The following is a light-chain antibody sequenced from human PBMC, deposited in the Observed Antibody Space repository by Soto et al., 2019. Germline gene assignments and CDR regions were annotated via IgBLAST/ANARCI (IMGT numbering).Light chain of an antibody. CDR1: SSDVGGYNY. CDR2: DVS. Sequence: QSALTQPASVSGSPGQSITISCTGTSSDVGGYNYVSWYQQHPGKAPKLMIYDVSNRPSGVSARFSGSKSGNTASLTISGLQAEYEADYYCSAYTSSSTLYVFGTGTKLTVL. CDR3: SAYTSSSTLYV. V-gene: IGLV2-14*01. J-gene: IGLJ1*01.